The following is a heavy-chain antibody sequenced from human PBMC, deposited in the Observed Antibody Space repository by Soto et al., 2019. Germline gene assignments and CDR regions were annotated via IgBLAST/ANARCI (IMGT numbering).Heavy chain of an antibody. D-gene: IGHD3-3*01. Sequence: PGGSLRLSCAASGFTFSSYGMHWVRQAPGKGLEWVAVISYDGSNKYYADSVKGRFTISRDNSKNTLYLQMNSLRAEDTAVYYCAKEFWSGYLYYYYGMDVWGQGTTVTVSS. CDR3: AKEFWSGYLYYYYGMDV. J-gene: IGHJ6*02. CDR1: GFTFSSYG. V-gene: IGHV3-30*18. CDR2: ISYDGSNK.